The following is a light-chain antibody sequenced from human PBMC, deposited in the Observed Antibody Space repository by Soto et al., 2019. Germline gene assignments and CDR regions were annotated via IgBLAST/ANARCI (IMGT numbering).Light chain of an antibody. J-gene: IGLJ2*01. CDR3: AAWDDSLNGVV. Sequence: QYVLTQPTSASGTPGQTIAISCSGGSSNIGSHTVNWYQQLPGTAPRLLIYSNTQRPSGVPDRFSGSKSGTSASLAITGLQSEYEGDYYCAAWDDSLNGVVFGGWTKLTVL. CDR1: SSNIGSHT. V-gene: IGLV1-44*01. CDR2: SNT.